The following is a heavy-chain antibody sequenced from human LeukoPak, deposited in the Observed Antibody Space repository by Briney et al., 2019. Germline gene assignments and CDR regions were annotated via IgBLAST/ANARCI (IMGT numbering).Heavy chain of an antibody. J-gene: IGHJ4*02. Sequence: GGSLRLSRAASGFTFSSYSFNWVRQAPGKGLEWVSSINTFGNYIWYADSVKGRFTFSRDNAHNSLFLQMNSLRVEDTAVYYCVRELSGSAGVYYFDHWGQGTLVTVSS. V-gene: IGHV3-21*01. CDR3: VRELSGSAGVYYFDH. D-gene: IGHD6-19*01. CDR1: GFTFSSYS. CDR2: INTFGNYI.